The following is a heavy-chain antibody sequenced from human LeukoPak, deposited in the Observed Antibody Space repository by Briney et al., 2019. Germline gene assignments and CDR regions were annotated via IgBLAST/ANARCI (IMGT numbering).Heavy chain of an antibody. V-gene: IGHV3-53*01. CDR2: IYNDGST. CDR1: GFTFSSYG. CDR3: ARGAKFYFDY. D-gene: IGHD4/OR15-4a*01. J-gene: IGHJ4*02. Sequence: PGGSLRLSCEASGFTFSSYGMSWVRQGPGKGLEWVSVIYNDGSTYYADSVKGRFTISRDNSKNTLYLQMNSLRAEDTAVYYCARGAKFYFDYWGQGNLVTVSS.